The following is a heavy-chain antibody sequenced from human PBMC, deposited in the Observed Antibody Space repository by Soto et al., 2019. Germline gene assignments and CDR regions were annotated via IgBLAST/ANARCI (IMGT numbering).Heavy chain of an antibody. J-gene: IGHJ6*02. Sequence: PGGSLRLSCAASGFTFSNYGMHWVRQAPGKGLEWVAIIWHDGNNKYYADSVRGRFIISRDNSKNRLYLQMNSLRAEDTAVYYCAPMGVWGQGTTVTVSS. V-gene: IGHV3-33*01. CDR3: APMGV. CDR1: GFTFSNYG. CDR2: IWHDGNNK.